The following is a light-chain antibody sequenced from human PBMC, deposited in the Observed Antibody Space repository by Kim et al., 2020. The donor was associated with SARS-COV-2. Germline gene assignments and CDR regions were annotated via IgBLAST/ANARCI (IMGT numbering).Light chain of an antibody. J-gene: IGLJ3*02. Sequence: GQRVTISCSGSSSNIGSNTVNWYQQLPGTAPKLLIYTNNQRPSGVPDRFSGSKSGTSASLAINGLQSDDEADYYCAAWDDSLNGWVFGGGTQLTVL. CDR1: SSNIGSNT. V-gene: IGLV1-44*01. CDR3: AAWDDSLNGWV. CDR2: TNN.